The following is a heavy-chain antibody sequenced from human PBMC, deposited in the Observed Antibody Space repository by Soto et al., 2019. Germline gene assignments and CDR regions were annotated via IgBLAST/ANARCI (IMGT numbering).Heavy chain of an antibody. D-gene: IGHD2-15*01. CDR2: IIPIFGTA. CDR3: ARGGNGGNPGGYWYFDL. V-gene: IGHV1-69*12. CDR1: GGTFSSYA. J-gene: IGHJ2*01. Sequence: QVQLVQSGAEVKKPGSSVKVSCKASGGTFSSYAISWVRQAPGQGLEWMGGIIPIFGTANYAQKFQGRVTSTAXXSXSXXYMELSSLRSEDTAVYYCARGGNGGNPGGYWYFDLWGRGTLVTVSS.